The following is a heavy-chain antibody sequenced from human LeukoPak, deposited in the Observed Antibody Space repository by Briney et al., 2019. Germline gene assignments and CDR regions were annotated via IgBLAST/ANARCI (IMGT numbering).Heavy chain of an antibody. Sequence: GGSLRLSYAASGFTVSNNYMSWVRQAPGKGLEWVSVIYSSGNTYYADSVKGRFTISRDNSKNTLYLQMNSLRAEDTAVYYCARDGLDRGSREYYFDFWGQGTLVTVSS. D-gene: IGHD3/OR15-3a*01. CDR1: GFTVSNNY. J-gene: IGHJ4*02. V-gene: IGHV3-53*01. CDR2: IYSSGNT. CDR3: ARDGLDRGSREYYFDF.